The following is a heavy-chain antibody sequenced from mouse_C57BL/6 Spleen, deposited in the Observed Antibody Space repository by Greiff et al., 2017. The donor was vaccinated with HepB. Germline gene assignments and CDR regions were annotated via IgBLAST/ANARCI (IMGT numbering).Heavy chain of an antibody. CDR1: GYAFSSSW. CDR3: ARLSSSGWFAY. J-gene: IGHJ3*01. D-gene: IGHD3-2*02. V-gene: IGHV1-82*01. CDR2: IYPGDGDT. Sequence: VQLQESGPELVKPGASVKISCKASGYAFSSSWMNWVKQRPGKGLEWIGRIYPGDGDTNYNGKFKGKATLTADKSSSTAYMQLSSLTSEDSAVYFCARLSSSGWFAYWGQGTLVTVSA.